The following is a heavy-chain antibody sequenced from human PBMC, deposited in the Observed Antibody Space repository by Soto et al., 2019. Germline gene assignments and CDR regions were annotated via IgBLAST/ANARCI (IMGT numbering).Heavy chain of an antibody. V-gene: IGHV4-34*01. CDR2: INHRGST. CDR3: ARGGRKQTYYYESSGYYLLSY. CDR1: DEYFSGYY. J-gene: IGHJ4*02. Sequence: SETLSLTCAVYDEYFSGYYWNWIRQTTGKGLEWIGEINHRGSTNYNPSLKSRVTISVDTSKNQISLKLSSVTAADTAVYYCARGGRKQTYYYESSGYYLLSYWGQGTLVTVSS. D-gene: IGHD3-22*01.